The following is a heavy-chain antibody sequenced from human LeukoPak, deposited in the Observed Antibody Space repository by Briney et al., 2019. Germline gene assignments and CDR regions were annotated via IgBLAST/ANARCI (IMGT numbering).Heavy chain of an antibody. CDR1: GFTFSSDS. CDR3: ARDRESWYSVSRTFDI. CDR2: ISSGSTYI. D-gene: IGHD6-13*01. Sequence: PGGSLRLSCAASGFTFSSDSMNWVRQAPGKGLEWVSSISSGSTYIYYADSVKGRFTISRDNAKNSLYLQMNSLRAEDTAVYYCARDRESWYSVSRTFDIWGQGTMVTVSS. J-gene: IGHJ3*02. V-gene: IGHV3-21*01.